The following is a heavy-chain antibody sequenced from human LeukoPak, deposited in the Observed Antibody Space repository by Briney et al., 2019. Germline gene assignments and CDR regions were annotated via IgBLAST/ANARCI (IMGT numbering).Heavy chain of an antibody. CDR1: GGSFSGYY. D-gene: IGHD1-26*01. CDR3: ARGEYSGSTYYFDY. Sequence: TETLSLTCAVYGGSFSGYYWSWIRQPPGKGLEWIGEINHSGSTNYNPSLKSRVTISVDTSKNQFSLKLSSVTAADTAVYYCARGEYSGSTYYFDYWGQGTLVTVSS. V-gene: IGHV4-34*01. CDR2: INHSGST. J-gene: IGHJ4*02.